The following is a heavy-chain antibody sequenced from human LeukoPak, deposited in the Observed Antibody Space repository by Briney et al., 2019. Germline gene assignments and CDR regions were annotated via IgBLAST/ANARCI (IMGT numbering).Heavy chain of an antibody. CDR2: ISAYDGNA. CDR3: ARDKVIASAGTPNWFDP. D-gene: IGHD6-13*01. J-gene: IGHJ5*02. V-gene: IGHV1-18*01. CDR1: GYTFTRYG. Sequence: GASVKVSCKASGYTFTRYGISWVRQAPGQGLEWLGWISAYDGNANYEQKFQGRVTMTTDKSTSTAYMELRSLRSDDTAVYYCARDKVIASAGTPNWFDPWGQGTLVTVSS.